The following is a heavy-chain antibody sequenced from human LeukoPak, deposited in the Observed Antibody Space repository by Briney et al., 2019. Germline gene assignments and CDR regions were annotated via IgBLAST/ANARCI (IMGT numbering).Heavy chain of an antibody. Sequence: ASVKVSFKASGYTFTGYYMHWVRQAPGQGLEWMGWINPNSGGTNYAQKFQGRVTMTRDTSISTAYMELSRLRSDDTAVYYCARDYDILTGYYNFDYWGQGTLVTVSS. CDR3: ARDYDILTGYYNFDY. J-gene: IGHJ4*02. CDR2: INPNSGGT. V-gene: IGHV1-2*02. CDR1: GYTFTGYY. D-gene: IGHD3-9*01.